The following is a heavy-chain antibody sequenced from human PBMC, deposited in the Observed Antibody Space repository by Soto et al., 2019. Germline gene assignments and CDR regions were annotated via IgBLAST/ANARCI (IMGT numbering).Heavy chain of an antibody. CDR2: ISGSGGST. V-gene: IGHV3-23*01. J-gene: IGHJ4*02. D-gene: IGHD3-10*01. CDR1: GFTFSSYA. Sequence: GSLRLSCAASGFTFSSYAMSWVRQAPGKGLKWVSDISGSGGSTYYADSVKGRFTISRDNSKNTLYLQMNSLRAEDTAVYYCAKRSLLWFGEYPYWGQGTLVTVSS. CDR3: AKRSLLWFGEYPY.